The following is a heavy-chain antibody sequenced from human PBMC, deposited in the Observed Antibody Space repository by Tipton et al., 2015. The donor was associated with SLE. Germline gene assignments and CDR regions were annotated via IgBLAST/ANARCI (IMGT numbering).Heavy chain of an antibody. J-gene: IGHJ3*02. CDR1: GGSISSGGYY. CDR3: ARVIQWELSLDAFDI. Sequence: TLSLTCTVSGGSISSGGYYWSWIRQHPGKGLEWIGYIYYSGSTNYNPSLKSRVTISVDTSKNQFSLKLSSVTAADTAVYYCARVIQWELSLDAFDIWGQGTMVTVSS. V-gene: IGHV4-61*08. D-gene: IGHD1-26*01. CDR2: IYYSGST.